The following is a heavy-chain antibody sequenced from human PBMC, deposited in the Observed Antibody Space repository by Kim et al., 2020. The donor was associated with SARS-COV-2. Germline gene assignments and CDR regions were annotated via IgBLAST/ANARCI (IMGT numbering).Heavy chain of an antibody. D-gene: IGHD6-6*01. J-gene: IGHJ2*01. Sequence: SETLSLTCSVSGGSINSYYWSWIRQPPGKGLEWIGYIYYSGSTNYNPSLKRRVTISVDTSKNQFSLKLTSVTAADTALYYCARHDRYSSSQWYFDLWGRGSLVTVSS. V-gene: IGHV4-59*08. CDR2: IYYSGST. CDR1: GGSINSYY. CDR3: ARHDRYSSSQWYFDL.